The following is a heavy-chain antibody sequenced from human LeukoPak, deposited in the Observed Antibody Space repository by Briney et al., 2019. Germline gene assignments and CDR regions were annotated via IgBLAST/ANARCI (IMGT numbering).Heavy chain of an antibody. J-gene: IGHJ5*02. V-gene: IGHV4-34*01. CDR3: ARVSPFRHRIAAAGTRWFDP. CDR2: INHSGST. Sequence: SETLSLTCAVYGGSFSGYYWSWIRQPPGKGLEWIGEINHSGSTNYNPSLKSRVTISVDTSKNQFSLKLSSVTAADTAVYYCARVSPFRHRIAAAGTRWFDPWGQGTLVTVSS. CDR1: GGSFSGYY. D-gene: IGHD6-13*01.